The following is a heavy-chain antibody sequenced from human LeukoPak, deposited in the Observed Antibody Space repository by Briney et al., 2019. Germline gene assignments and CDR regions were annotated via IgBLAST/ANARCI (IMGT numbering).Heavy chain of an antibody. CDR2: INPNSGGT. D-gene: IGHD3-22*01. Sequence: GASVKVSCKASGYTFTSNGISWVRQAPGQGLEWMGWINPNSGGTNYAQKFQGWVTMTRDTSISTAYMELSRLRSDDTAVYYCARSVSSGYYEGWGQGTLVTVSS. CDR3: ARSVSSGYYEG. V-gene: IGHV1-2*04. J-gene: IGHJ4*02. CDR1: GYTFTSNG.